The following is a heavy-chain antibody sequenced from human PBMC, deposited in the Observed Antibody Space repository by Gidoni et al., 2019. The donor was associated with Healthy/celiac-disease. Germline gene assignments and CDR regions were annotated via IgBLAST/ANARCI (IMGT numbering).Heavy chain of an antibody. V-gene: IGHV4-61*02. Sequence: QVQLQESGPGLVKPSQTLSLTCTVSGGSISSGISSWSWIRPPAGKGLEWIGRIYTSGSTNYNPSLKSRVTMSVDTSKYQFSLKLSSVTAADTAVYYCARGPKYYYDSSGYQVPHYGMDVWGQGTTVTVCS. D-gene: IGHD3-22*01. CDR1: GGSISSGISS. J-gene: IGHJ6*02. CDR3: ARGPKYYYDSSGYQVPHYGMDV. CDR2: IYTSGST.